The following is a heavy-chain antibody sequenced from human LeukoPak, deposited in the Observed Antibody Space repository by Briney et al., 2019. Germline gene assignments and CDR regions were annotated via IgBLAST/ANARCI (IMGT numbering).Heavy chain of an antibody. CDR2: INHSGST. J-gene: IGHJ4*02. CDR1: GGSFCGYY. D-gene: IGHD6-13*01. V-gene: IGHV4-34*01. Sequence: SETLSLTCAVYGGSFCGYYWSWIRQPPGKGLEWIGEINHSGSTNYNPSLKSRVTISVDTSKNQFSLKLSSVTAADTAVYYCARGRSAADYYFDYWGQGTLVTVSS. CDR3: ARGRSAADYYFDY.